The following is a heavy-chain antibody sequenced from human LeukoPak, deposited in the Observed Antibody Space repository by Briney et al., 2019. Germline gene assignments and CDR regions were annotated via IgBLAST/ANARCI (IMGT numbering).Heavy chain of an antibody. D-gene: IGHD1-26*01. CDR2: VNLQGST. V-gene: IGHV4-4*02. CDR1: GGSITQTNY. Sequence: ASGTLSLTCDVSGGSITQTNYWTWVRQPPGKGLEWIGEVNLQGSTNYNPSLMRRVAISVDTSANHVSLQLTSVTAADTAVYYCAGRILGATYVGHWGQGTLVTVSS. CDR3: AGRILGATYVGH. J-gene: IGHJ5*02.